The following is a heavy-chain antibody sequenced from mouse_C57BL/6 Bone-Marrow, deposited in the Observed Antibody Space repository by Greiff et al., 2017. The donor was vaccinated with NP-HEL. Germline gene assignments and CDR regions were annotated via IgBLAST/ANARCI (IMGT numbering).Heavy chain of an antibody. D-gene: IGHD1-1*01. CDR1: GFTFSDYG. V-gene: IGHV5-17*01. CDR3: ARGGYGKGVDY. CDR2: ISSGSSTI. Sequence: EVKLMESGGGLVKPGGSLKLSCAASGFTFSDYGMHWVRQAPEKGLEWVAYISSGSSTIYYADTVKGRFTISRDNAKNTLFLQMTSLRSEDTAMYYCARGGYGKGVDYWGQGTTLTVSS. J-gene: IGHJ2*01.